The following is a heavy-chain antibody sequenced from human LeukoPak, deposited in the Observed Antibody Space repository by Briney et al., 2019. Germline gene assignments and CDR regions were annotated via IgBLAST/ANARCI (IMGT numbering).Heavy chain of an antibody. V-gene: IGHV1-2*06. CDR2: INPNSGGT. CDR3: ATDLGDSPFQH. D-gene: IGHD2-21*02. J-gene: IGHJ1*01. Sequence: ASVKVSCKASGYTFTGYYMHWVRQAPGQGLEWMGRINPNSGGTNYAQKFQGRVTMTEDTSTDTAYMELSSQRSEDTAVYYCATDLGDSPFQHWGQGTLVTVSS. CDR1: GYTFTGYY.